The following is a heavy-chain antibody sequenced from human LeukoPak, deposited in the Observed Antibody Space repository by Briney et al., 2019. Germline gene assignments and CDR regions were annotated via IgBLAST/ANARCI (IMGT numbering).Heavy chain of an antibody. CDR2: ISYDGSNK. CDR3: ARDRLCFGELDY. CDR1: GFTFSSYA. Sequence: GGSLRLSCAASGFTFSSYAMHWVRQAPGKGLEWVAVISYDGSNKYYADSVKGRFTISRDNYKNTLYLQMNSLRAEGTAVYYCARDRLCFGELDYWGQGTLVTVSS. J-gene: IGHJ4*02. D-gene: IGHD3-10*01. V-gene: IGHV3-30*04.